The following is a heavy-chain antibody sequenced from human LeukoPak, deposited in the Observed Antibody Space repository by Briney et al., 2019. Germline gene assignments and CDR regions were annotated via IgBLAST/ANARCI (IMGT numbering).Heavy chain of an antibody. V-gene: IGHV4-59*01. CDR1: GGSISSYY. Sequence: SETLSLTCTVSGGSISSYYWSWIRQPPGKGLEWIGYISDSGSTNYNSPLESRITISLDTSKNQFSLKLSSVTAADTAVYYCARSTYYYGSAPFGYWGQGTLVTVSS. CDR3: ARSTYYYGSAPFGY. D-gene: IGHD3-10*01. J-gene: IGHJ4*02. CDR2: ISDSGST.